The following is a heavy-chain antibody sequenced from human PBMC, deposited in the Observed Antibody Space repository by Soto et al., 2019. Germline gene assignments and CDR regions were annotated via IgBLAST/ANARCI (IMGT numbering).Heavy chain of an antibody. CDR3: AREVQGVTYFDY. Sequence: QVQLVQSGPEMMQPGASVKVSCKASGYTSLSYAMHWVRQVPGQGFEWLGWINAGVDGTMYSQRFQGRVRITRDTSANTVYMEVSALTSEDTAVYYCAREVQGVTYFDYWGQGTLVIVSS. J-gene: IGHJ4*02. V-gene: IGHV1-3*01. D-gene: IGHD3-10*01. CDR2: INAGVDGT. CDR1: GYTSLSYA.